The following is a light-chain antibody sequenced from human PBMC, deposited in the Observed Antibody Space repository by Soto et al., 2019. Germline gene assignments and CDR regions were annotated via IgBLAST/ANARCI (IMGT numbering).Light chain of an antibody. V-gene: IGKV3-20*01. Sequence: EIVLTQSPGTLSLSPGERATLSCRASQSVSSSYLAWYQQKPGQAPRLLIYSASSRATGIPDRFSGSGSGTDFNLTISRLEPEDFAVYYCQQYGSSPITFGNGTRLESK. CDR1: QSVSSSY. J-gene: IGKJ5*01. CDR3: QQYGSSPIT. CDR2: SAS.